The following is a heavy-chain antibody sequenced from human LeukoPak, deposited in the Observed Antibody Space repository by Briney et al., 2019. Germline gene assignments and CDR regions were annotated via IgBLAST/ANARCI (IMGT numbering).Heavy chain of an antibody. CDR2: ISYDGSNK. D-gene: IGHD6-13*01. CDR1: GFTFSTYA. V-gene: IGHV3-30-3*01. CDR3: ARGPPYSSSWYFDY. Sequence: GRSLRLSCAASGFTFSTYAMHWVRQAPGKGLEWVTVISYDGSNKYYADSVKGRFTISRDNSKNTLYLQMSSLRAEDTAVYYCARGPPYSSSWYFDYWGQRTLVTVSS. J-gene: IGHJ4*02.